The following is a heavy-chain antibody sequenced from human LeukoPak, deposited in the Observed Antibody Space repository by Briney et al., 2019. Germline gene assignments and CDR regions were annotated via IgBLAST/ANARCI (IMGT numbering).Heavy chain of an antibody. CDR1: GFTFSSYA. CDR2: ISGSGGST. CDR3: AKLWTNYYYYGMDV. D-gene: IGHD3/OR15-3a*01. V-gene: IGHV3-23*01. Sequence: GGSLRLSCAASGFTFSSYAMSWVRQAPGKGLEWVSAISGSGGSTYYADSVKGRFTISRDNSKNTLYLQMNSLRAEDTAVYYCAKLWTNYYYYGMDVWGQGTTVTVSS. J-gene: IGHJ6*02.